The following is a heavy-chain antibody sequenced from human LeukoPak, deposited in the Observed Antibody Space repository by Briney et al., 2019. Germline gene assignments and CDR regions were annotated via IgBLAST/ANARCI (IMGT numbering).Heavy chain of an antibody. CDR3: ARDRYYYDSTGYYFDY. Sequence: PSETLSLTCTVSGGSISSSSYYWSWIRQPPGKGLEWIGRIHTSGSTNYNPSLKSRVTMSEDTSKNQFSLKLSSVAAADTAVYYCARDRYYYDSTGYYFDYWGQGTLVTVSS. J-gene: IGHJ4*02. CDR1: GGSISSSSYY. CDR2: IHTSGST. V-gene: IGHV4-61*02. D-gene: IGHD3-22*01.